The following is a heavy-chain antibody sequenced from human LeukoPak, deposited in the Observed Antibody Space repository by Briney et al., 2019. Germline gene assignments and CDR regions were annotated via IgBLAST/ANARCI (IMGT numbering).Heavy chain of an antibody. CDR2: VDGGGGGT. CDR3: AIREPIGY. Sequence: GGSLRLSCAASGFTLSSYAMTWVRQAPGRGLEWVSSVDGGGGGTYYADSVKGRFTISRDNSKDTLYLQMNSLRAEDTALYYCAIREPIGYWGQGTLVTVSS. CDR1: GFTLSSYA. D-gene: IGHD1-14*01. V-gene: IGHV3-23*01. J-gene: IGHJ4*02.